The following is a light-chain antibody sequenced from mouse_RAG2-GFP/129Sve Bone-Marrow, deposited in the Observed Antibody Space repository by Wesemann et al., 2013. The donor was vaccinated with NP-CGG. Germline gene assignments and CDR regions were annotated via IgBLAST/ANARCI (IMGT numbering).Light chain of an antibody. V-gene: IGKV4-68*01. CDR2: GTS. CDR1: KCKL. CDR3: QQGSSIPLT. J-gene: IGKJ5*01. Sequence: IVLNPVSSNHVCISRGEGHHELQGQLKCKLHVLVPAEVRNLPKPWIYGTSNLASGVPVRFSGSGSGTSYSLTIGTMEAEDVATYYCQQGSSIPLTFGAGTKLELK.